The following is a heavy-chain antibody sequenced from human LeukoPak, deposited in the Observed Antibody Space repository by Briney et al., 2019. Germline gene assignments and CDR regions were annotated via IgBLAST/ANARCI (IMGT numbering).Heavy chain of an antibody. CDR1: GFTVSSNY. Sequence: PGGSLRLSCAASGFTVSSNYMSWVRQAPGKGLEWVSVIYSGGSTYYADSVKGRFTISRDNSKNTLYLQMNGLRAEDTAVYYCARSMVRGVCQNWGQGTLVTVSS. J-gene: IGHJ4*02. CDR2: IYSGGST. D-gene: IGHD3-10*01. V-gene: IGHV3-53*01. CDR3: ARSMVRGVCQN.